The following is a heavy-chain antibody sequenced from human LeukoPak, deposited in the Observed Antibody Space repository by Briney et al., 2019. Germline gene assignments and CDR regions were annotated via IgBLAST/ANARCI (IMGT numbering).Heavy chain of an antibody. CDR2: IRTTAEGAKYA. V-gene: IGHV3-48*02. J-gene: IGHJ4*02. CDR3: ATDQRYAFDY. Sequence: AGGSLRLSCATSGFSFTDYPMNWVRQAPGKGLEWISNIRTTAEGAKYAYYADSVKGRVTISRDDGKNTLYLHMNSLRDHDTAVYYCATDQRYAFDYWGQGILVTVSS. CDR1: GFSFTDYP. D-gene: IGHD3-9*01.